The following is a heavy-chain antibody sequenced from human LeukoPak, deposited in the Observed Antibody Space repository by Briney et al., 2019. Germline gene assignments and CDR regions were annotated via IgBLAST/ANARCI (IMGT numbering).Heavy chain of an antibody. Sequence: SETLSLTCTVSGGSISSGGYYWSWIRQHPGKGLEWIGYTYYSGSTYYNPSLKSRVTISVDTSKNQFSLKLSPVTAADTAVYYCARDEAVSGSSWYPMGYFDYWGQGTLVTVSS. V-gene: IGHV4-31*03. CDR2: TYYSGST. J-gene: IGHJ4*02. CDR1: GGSISSGGYY. D-gene: IGHD6-13*01. CDR3: ARDEAVSGSSWYPMGYFDY.